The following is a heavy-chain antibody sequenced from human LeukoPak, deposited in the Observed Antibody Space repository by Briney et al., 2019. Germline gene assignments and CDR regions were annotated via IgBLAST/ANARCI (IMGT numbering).Heavy chain of an antibody. CDR1: GGSFSGYY. Sequence: SETLSLTCAVYGGSFSGYYWSWIRQPPGKGLEWIGEINHSGSTNYNPSLKSRVTISVDTSKNQFSLKLSSVTAADTAVYYCARGSAPIYYDVWFDPWGQGTLVTVSS. CDR2: INHSGST. D-gene: IGHD3-22*01. V-gene: IGHV4-34*01. J-gene: IGHJ5*02. CDR3: ARGSAPIYYDVWFDP.